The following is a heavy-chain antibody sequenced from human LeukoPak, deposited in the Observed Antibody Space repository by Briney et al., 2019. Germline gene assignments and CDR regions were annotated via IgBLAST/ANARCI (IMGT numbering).Heavy chain of an antibody. Sequence: SETLSLTCTVSGYSISSGYYWGWIRQPPGKGLEWIGSIYHSGSTYYNPSLKSRVTISVDTSKNQFSLKLSSVTAADTAVYYCAGERGRSYYDYWGQGTLVTVSS. CDR1: GYSISSGYY. D-gene: IGHD3-16*01. CDR2: IYHSGST. V-gene: IGHV4-38-2*02. J-gene: IGHJ4*02. CDR3: AGERGRSYYDY.